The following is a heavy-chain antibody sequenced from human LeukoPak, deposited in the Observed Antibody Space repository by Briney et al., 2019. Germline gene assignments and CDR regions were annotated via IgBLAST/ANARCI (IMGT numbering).Heavy chain of an antibody. Sequence: GGSLRLSCAASGFTFSSYAMSWFRQAPAKGLEWVSAISGSGGSTYYADSVKGRFTISRDNSKNTLYLQMNSLRAEDTAVYYCAKRPIGSSGYYGLQGFDYWGQGTLVTVSS. CDR2: ISGSGGST. CDR1: GFTFSSYA. D-gene: IGHD3-22*01. CDR3: AKRPIGSSGYYGLQGFDY. V-gene: IGHV3-23*01. J-gene: IGHJ4*02.